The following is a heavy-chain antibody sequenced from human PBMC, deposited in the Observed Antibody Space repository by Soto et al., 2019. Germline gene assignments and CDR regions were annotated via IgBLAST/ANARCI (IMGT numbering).Heavy chain of an antibody. CDR3: ARHQSHSSSYVDP. J-gene: IGHJ5*02. CDR1: GGSISSSSYY. V-gene: IGHV4-39*01. D-gene: IGHD6-13*01. CDR2: IYYSGST. Sequence: QLQLQESGPGLVKPSETLSLTCTVSGGSISSSSYYWGWIRQPPGKGLEWLGSIYYSGSTYYNPSLKSRVTISVDTSKNQFSLKLSSVTAADTAVYYCARHQSHSSSYVDPWGQGTLVTVSS.